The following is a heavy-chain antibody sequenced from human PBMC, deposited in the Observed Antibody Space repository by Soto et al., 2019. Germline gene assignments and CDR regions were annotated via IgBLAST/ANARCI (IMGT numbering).Heavy chain of an antibody. Sequence: ASVKVSCKASGYTFSRYAMHWVRQAPGQRLEWMGWINAGNGNTKYSQKFEGRVTLTTDTSANTVYMELSSLRFEDTALYYCARDQQFRNWFDSWGQGTPVTVSS. CDR1: GYTFSRYA. CDR3: ARDQQFRNWFDS. J-gene: IGHJ5*01. CDR2: INAGNGNT. V-gene: IGHV1-3*01. D-gene: IGHD6-13*01.